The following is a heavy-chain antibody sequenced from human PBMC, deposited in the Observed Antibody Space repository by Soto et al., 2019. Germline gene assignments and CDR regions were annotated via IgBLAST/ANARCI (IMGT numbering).Heavy chain of an antibody. CDR2: INAGNGNT. Sequence: ASAKVTCKASGYTFTSYARHWVCQSPGQRLEWMGWINAGNGNTKYSQKFQGRVTITRDTSASTAYMELSSLRSEDTAVYYCARPKFYKSTSGYGHCGQGTLVTVSS. J-gene: IGHJ4*02. V-gene: IGHV1-3*01. CDR3: ARPKFYKSTSGYGH. D-gene: IGHD2-2*01. CDR1: GYTFTSYA.